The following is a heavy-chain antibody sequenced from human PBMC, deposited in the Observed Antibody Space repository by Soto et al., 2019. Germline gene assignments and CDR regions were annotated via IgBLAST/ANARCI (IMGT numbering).Heavy chain of an antibody. D-gene: IGHD1-26*01. CDR2: ITPTLNIA. V-gene: IGHV1-69*01. CDR3: ARGYYSGSNPSSFDY. J-gene: IGHJ4*02. Sequence: QLQLVQSGAEVREPGSSVKVSCKAYGGTFSSYIVIWVRQAPGQGLEWMGGITPTLNIAKYAEKFQGRVTITADESTSTVNMHLSSLRSEDTAVYFCARGYYSGSNPSSFDYWGQGTLVAVSS. CDR1: GGTFSSYI.